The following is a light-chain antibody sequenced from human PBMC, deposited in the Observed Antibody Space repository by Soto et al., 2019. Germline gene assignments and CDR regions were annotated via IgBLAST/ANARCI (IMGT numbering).Light chain of an antibody. Sequence: DIQMTQSPSSLSASAGDRVTITCQASQDISNHLNWYQQKPGKAPKLLINDASNLETGVPSRFSGSGSGTDFTLPISSLQPEDIATYYCQQYVNALSFGGGTKLEIK. J-gene: IGKJ4*01. CDR1: QDISNH. CDR2: DAS. CDR3: QQYVNALS. V-gene: IGKV1-33*01.